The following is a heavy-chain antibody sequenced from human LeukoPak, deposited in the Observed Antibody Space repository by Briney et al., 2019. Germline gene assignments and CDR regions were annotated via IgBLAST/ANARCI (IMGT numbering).Heavy chain of an antibody. V-gene: IGHV3-15*01. J-gene: IGHJ5*02. CDR3: TRGRYCSSTSCSPNWFDP. CDR2: IKSKTDGGTT. CDR1: GFTFSNAW. Sequence: AGSLRLSCAASGFTFSNAWMSWVRQAPGKGLEWVGRIKSKTDGGTTDYAAPVKGRFTISRDDSKNTLYPQMNSLKTEDTAVYYCTRGRYCSSTSCSPNWFDPWGQGTLVTVSS. D-gene: IGHD2-2*01.